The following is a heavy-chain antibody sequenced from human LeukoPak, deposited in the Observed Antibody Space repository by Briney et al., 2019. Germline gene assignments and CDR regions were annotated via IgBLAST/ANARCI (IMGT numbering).Heavy chain of an antibody. CDR1: GYTFTGYY. D-gene: IGHD3-22*01. CDR3: ARGTRSGYYYYDS. CDR2: INPNSGGT. J-gene: IGHJ4*02. Sequence: ASVKVSCKASGYTFTGYYMHWVRQAPGQGLEWMGWINPNSGGTNYARKFQGRVTMTRDTSISTAYMELSRLRSDDTAVYYCARGTRSGYYYYDSWGQGTLVTVSS. V-gene: IGHV1-2*02.